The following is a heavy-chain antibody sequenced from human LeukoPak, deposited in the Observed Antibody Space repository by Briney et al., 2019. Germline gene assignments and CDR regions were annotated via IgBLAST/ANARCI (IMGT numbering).Heavy chain of an antibody. J-gene: IGHJ1*01. Sequence: GGSERLSCAASGFTFSSYAMSCVRQAPGKGLEWVSAISGSGGSTYYADSVKGRFTISRDNSKNTLYLQMNSLRAEDTALYFCAKALIATGGYLEHWGQGTLVTVSS. CDR1: GFTFSSYA. V-gene: IGHV3-23*01. CDR3: AKALIATGGYLEH. D-gene: IGHD2-21*01. CDR2: ISGSGGST.